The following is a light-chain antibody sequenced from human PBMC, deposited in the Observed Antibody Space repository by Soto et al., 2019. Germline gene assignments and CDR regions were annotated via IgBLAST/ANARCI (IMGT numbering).Light chain of an antibody. J-gene: IGKJ1*01. CDR1: QSVLSSSNNKNC. CDR2: WAS. Sequence: DIVMTQSPDSLAVSLGERATINCKSSQSVLSSSNNKNCLAWYQQKPGQPPRLLIYWASTRESGVPDRFSGSGSGTDFTLTISSLQAEDFAVYYCQHYYSIPWTFGQGTKVEIK. CDR3: QHYYSIPWT. V-gene: IGKV4-1*01.